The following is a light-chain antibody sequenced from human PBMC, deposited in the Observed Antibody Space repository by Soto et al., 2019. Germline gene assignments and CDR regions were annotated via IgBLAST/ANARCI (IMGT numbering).Light chain of an antibody. Sequence: DIQMTQSPSSLSASVGDRVTITCRASQSISDNLNWYQHKQGTAPNLLIYAASSLQSWVPSRFSGSGSGTDFTLTISSLRPADFVTYYCQQSFGTPPTFGGGTKVEIK. CDR1: QSISDN. V-gene: IGKV1-39*01. CDR2: AAS. J-gene: IGKJ4*01. CDR3: QQSFGTPPT.